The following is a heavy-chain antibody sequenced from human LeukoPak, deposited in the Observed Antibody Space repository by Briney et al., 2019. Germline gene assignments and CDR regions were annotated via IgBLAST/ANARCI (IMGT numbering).Heavy chain of an antibody. CDR1: GFTFSSYG. Sequence: GGSLRLSSAASGFTFSSYGMHWVPQAPGKGLEWVAVIWYDGSNKYYADSVKGRFTISRDNSKNTLYLQMSSLRAEDTAVYYCARPIWFGELFPPGDWGQGTLVTVSS. J-gene: IGHJ4*02. CDR2: IWYDGSNK. V-gene: IGHV3-33*01. D-gene: IGHD3-10*01. CDR3: ARPIWFGELFPPGD.